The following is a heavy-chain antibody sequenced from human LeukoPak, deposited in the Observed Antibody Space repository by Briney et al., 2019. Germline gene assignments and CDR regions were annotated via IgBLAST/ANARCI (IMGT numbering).Heavy chain of an antibody. V-gene: IGHV3-48*03. CDR2: ISSSGSTI. CDR1: GFTFSSYE. J-gene: IGHJ4*02. Sequence: GGSPRLSCAASGFTFSSYEMNWVRQAPGKGLEWVSYISSSGSTIYYADSVKGRFTISRDNAKNSLYLQMNSPRAEDTAVYYCARIIGYGPIIVDYWGQGTLVTVSS. D-gene: IGHD5-12*01. CDR3: ARIIGYGPIIVDY.